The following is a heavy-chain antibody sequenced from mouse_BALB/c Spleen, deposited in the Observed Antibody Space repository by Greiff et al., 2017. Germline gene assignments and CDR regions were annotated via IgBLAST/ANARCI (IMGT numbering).Heavy chain of an antibody. J-gene: IGHJ4*01. D-gene: IGHD2-14*01. Sequence: EVKLVESGPGLVKPSQSLSLTCTVTGYSITSDYAWNWIRQFPGNKLEWMGYISYSGSTSYNPSLKSRISITRDTSKNQFFLQLNSVTTEDTATYYCARSYRYDYAMDYWGQGTSVTVSS. CDR3: ARSYRYDYAMDY. V-gene: IGHV3-2*02. CDR2: ISYSGST. CDR1: GYSITSDYA.